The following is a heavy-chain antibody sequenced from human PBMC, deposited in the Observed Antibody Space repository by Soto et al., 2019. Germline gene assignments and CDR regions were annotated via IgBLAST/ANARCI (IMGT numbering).Heavy chain of an antibody. CDR3: AKGAYSSSWNYYYYGMDV. V-gene: IGHV3-30*18. J-gene: IGHJ6*02. CDR1: GFTFSSYG. Sequence: GGSLRLSCAASGFTFSSYGMHWVRQAPGKGLEWVAVISYDGSNKYYADSVKGRFTISRDNSKNTLYLQMNSLRAEGTAVYYCAKGAYSSSWNYYYYGMDVWGQGTTVTVSS. CDR2: ISYDGSNK. D-gene: IGHD6-13*01.